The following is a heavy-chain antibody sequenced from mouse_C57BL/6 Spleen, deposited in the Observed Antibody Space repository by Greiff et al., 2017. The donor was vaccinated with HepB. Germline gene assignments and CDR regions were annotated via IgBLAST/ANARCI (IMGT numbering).Heavy chain of an antibody. CDR1: GFTFSSYG. J-gene: IGHJ1*03. CDR3: ARVITRDWYFDV. CDR2: ISSGGSYT. Sequence: DVKLVESGGDLVKPGGSLKLSCAASGFTFSSYGMSWVRQTPDKRLEWVATISSGGSYTYYPDSVKGRFTISRDNAKNTLYLQMSSLKSEDTAMYYCARVITRDWYFDVWGTGTTVTVSS. V-gene: IGHV5-6*02. D-gene: IGHD1-1*01.